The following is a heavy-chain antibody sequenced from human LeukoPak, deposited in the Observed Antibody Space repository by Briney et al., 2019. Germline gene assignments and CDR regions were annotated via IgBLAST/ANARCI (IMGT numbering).Heavy chain of an antibody. V-gene: IGHV3-9*01. CDR3: AKDRGKYSSGWYNWFDP. Sequence: GGSLRLSCAASGFTFDDYAMHWVRHAPGKGLEWVSGISWNSGSIGYADSVKGRFTISRDNAKNSLYLQMNSLRAEDTALYYCAKDRGKYSSGWYNWFDPWGQGTLVTVSS. CDR1: GFTFDDYA. D-gene: IGHD6-19*01. CDR2: ISWNSGSI. J-gene: IGHJ5*02.